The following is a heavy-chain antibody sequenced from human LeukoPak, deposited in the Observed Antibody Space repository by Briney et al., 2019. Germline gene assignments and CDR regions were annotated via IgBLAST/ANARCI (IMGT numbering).Heavy chain of an antibody. D-gene: IGHD6-19*01. CDR2: IRYDGSNK. Sequence: PGGSLRLSCAASGFIFSSYGVHWVRQAPGKGLEWVAFIRYDGSNKYYADSVKGRFTISGDSSKNTLYLQMNSLRAEDTAVYYCARDDPLAVAGNWFDPWGQGTLVTVSS. J-gene: IGHJ5*02. CDR1: GFIFSSYG. V-gene: IGHV3-30*02. CDR3: ARDDPLAVAGNWFDP.